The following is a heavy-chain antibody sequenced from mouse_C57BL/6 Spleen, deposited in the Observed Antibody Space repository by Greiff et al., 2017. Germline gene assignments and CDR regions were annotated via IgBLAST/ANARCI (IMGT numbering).Heavy chain of an antibody. CDR1: GYAFSSSW. Sequence: VKLVESGPELVKPGASVKISCKASGYAFSSSWMNWVKQRPGQGLEWIGRIYPGDGDTNYNEKFKGKATLTADKSSSTAYMQLSSLTAEDSAVYFCARSTTVGPYYAMDYWGQGTSVTVAS. CDR2: IYPGDGDT. CDR3: ARSTTVGPYYAMDY. J-gene: IGHJ4*01. V-gene: IGHV1-82*01. D-gene: IGHD1-1*01.